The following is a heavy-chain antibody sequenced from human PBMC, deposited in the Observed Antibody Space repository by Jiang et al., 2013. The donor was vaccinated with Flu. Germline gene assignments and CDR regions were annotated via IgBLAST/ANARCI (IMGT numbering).Heavy chain of an antibody. J-gene: IGHJ6*02. CDR3: ARYGDYLRWWDYYYGMDV. Sequence: SGAEVKKPGASVKVSCKASGYTFTSYDINWVRQATGQGLEWMGWMNPNSGNTGYAQKFQGRVTMTRNTSISTAYMELSSLRSEDTAVYYCARYGDYLRWWDYYYGMDVWGQGTTVTVSS. CDR2: MNPNSGNT. V-gene: IGHV1-8*01. D-gene: IGHD4-17*01. CDR1: GYTFTSYD.